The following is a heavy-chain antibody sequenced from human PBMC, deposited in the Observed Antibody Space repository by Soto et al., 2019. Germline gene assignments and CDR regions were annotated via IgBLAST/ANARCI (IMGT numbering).Heavy chain of an antibody. CDR3: AKASRGSWYTGLYYYGMDV. CDR2: ISYDGSNK. Sequence: PGGSLRLSCAASGFTFSSYGMHWVRQAPGKGLEWVAVISYDGSNKYYADSVKGRFTISRDNSKNTLYLQMNSLRAEDTAVYYCAKASRGSWYTGLYYYGMDVWGQGTTVTVSS. J-gene: IGHJ6*02. D-gene: IGHD6-13*01. CDR1: GFTFSSYG. V-gene: IGHV3-30*18.